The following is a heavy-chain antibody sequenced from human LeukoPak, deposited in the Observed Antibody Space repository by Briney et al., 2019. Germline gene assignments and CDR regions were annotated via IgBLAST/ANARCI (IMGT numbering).Heavy chain of an antibody. J-gene: IGHJ4*02. D-gene: IGHD4-17*01. CDR3: ARSDYGDYYFDS. Sequence: PGGSLRLSCAASGFTFSNYWMSWVRQAPGKGLEWVANIKQDGREKYYVGSVKGRFTISRDNAKNSLYLQMNSLRAEDTAVYYCARSDYGDYYFDSWGQGTLVTVSS. V-gene: IGHV3-7*01. CDR2: IKQDGREK. CDR1: GFTFSNYW.